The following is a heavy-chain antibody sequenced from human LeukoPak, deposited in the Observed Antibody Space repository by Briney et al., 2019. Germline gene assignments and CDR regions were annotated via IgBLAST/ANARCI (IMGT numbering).Heavy chain of an antibody. CDR3: ARESYCSSPSCSHDY. CDR2: ISAYNGNT. V-gene: IGHV1-18*01. J-gene: IGHJ4*02. Sequence: ASVKVSCKSSGYAFTSYAITWVRQAPGQGLEWMGWISAYNGNTNYAQKFQGRVTMTTDTSTSTAYMELRSLRSDDTAVYYCARESYCSSPSCSHDYWGQGTLVTVSS. D-gene: IGHD2-2*01. CDR1: GYAFTSYA.